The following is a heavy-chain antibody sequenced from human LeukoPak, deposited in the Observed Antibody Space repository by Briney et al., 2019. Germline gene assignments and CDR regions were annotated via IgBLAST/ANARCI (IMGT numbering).Heavy chain of an antibody. D-gene: IGHD1-26*01. CDR1: GYTFTSYY. Sequence: GASVKVSCKASGYTFTSYYMHWVRQAPGQGLEWMGIINPSGGSTSYAQKFQGRVTMTRDTSTGTVYMELSSLRSEDTAVYYCAQIVGATWAFDYWGQGTLVTVSS. J-gene: IGHJ4*02. V-gene: IGHV1-46*01. CDR3: AQIVGATWAFDY. CDR2: INPSGGST.